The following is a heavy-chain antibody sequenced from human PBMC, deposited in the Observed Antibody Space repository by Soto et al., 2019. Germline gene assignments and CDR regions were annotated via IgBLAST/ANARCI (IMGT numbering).Heavy chain of an antibody. Sequence: QAHLAQSGAEVKKPGSSVTVSCKASGGTFNSYGISWVRQAPGQGLDWMEVIIPLYGTVNYAQKFQGSASITADKSTSTAYMDLNSLRPDDTAVYYCARVRVIPGVITTHFGLWGQGTLVTVSS. CDR3: ARVRVIPGVITTHFGL. CDR2: IIPLYGTV. J-gene: IGHJ4*02. D-gene: IGHD3-10*01. CDR1: GGTFNSYG. V-gene: IGHV1-69*06.